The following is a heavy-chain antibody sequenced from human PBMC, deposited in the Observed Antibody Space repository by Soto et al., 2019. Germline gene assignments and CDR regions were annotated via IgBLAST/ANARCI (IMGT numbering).Heavy chain of an antibody. J-gene: IGHJ6*02. CDR1: GFTFSSYA. D-gene: IGHD3-3*01. CDR3: AKLAGVVLSLSRMDV. CDR2: ISGSGGST. V-gene: IGHV3-23*01. Sequence: GGSLRLSCAASGFTFSSYAMSWVRQAPGKGLEWVSAISGSGGSTYYADSVKGRFTISRDNSKSTLYLQMNSLRAEDTAVYYCAKLAGVVLSLSRMDVWGQGTTVTVSS.